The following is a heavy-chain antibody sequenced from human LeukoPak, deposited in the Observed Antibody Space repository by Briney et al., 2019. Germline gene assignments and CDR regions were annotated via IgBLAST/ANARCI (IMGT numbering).Heavy chain of an antibody. Sequence: PGGSLRLSCAASGFTFSSYAMHWVRQAPGKGLEWVAVISYDGSNKYYADSVKGRFTISRDNSKNTLYLQMSSLRSEDTAVYYCARGMSVNSGELGDYWGQGTQVTVSS. CDR1: GFTFSSYA. V-gene: IGHV3-30*04. CDR3: ARGMSVNSGELGDY. CDR2: ISYDGSNK. J-gene: IGHJ4*02. D-gene: IGHD1-26*01.